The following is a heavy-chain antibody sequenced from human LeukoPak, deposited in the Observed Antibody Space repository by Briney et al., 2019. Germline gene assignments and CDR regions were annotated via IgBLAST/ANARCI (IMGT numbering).Heavy chain of an antibody. J-gene: IGHJ4*02. CDR2: ILYDGSNK. CDR3: AKDLPTVAYHCFDY. CDR1: GFTFSNCG. V-gene: IGHV3-30*18. Sequence: GRSLRLSCAASGFTFSNCGMHWVRQAPGKGLEWVAVILYDGSNKYYADSVKGRFTISRDNSKNTLYLQMNSLRAEDTAVYYCAKDLPTVAYHCFDYWGQGTLVTVSS. D-gene: IGHD4-11*01.